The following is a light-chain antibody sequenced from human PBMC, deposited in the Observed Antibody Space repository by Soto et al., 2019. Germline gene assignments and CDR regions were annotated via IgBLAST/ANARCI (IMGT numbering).Light chain of an antibody. J-gene: IGKJ4*01. CDR3: QQYNSYSPLT. Sequence: DIQMTQSPSTLSASVGDRVTITCRASQSISSWLAWYQQKPGKAPKLLIYDASSLESEVPSRFSGSGSGTEFTLTISSLQPDDFATYYCQQYNSYSPLTFGGGTKVDI. CDR1: QSISSW. V-gene: IGKV1-5*01. CDR2: DAS.